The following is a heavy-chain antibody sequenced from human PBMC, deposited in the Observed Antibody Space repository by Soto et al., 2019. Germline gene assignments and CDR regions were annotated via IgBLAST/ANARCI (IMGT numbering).Heavy chain of an antibody. V-gene: IGHV3-11*05. J-gene: IGHJ4*02. Sequence: GGSLRLSCAAPGFTFSDYYMTWIRQAPGKGLESVSYMSGSLIYTNYADSVKGRFTISRDNAKNSLYLQMNDLSADDTAVYYCTRDPRSADYWGQGTLVTVSS. CDR2: MSGSLIYT. CDR3: TRDPRSADY. CDR1: GFTFSDYY.